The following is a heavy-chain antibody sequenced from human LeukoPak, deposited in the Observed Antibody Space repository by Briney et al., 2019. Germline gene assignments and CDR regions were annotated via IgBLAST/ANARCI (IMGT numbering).Heavy chain of an antibody. D-gene: IGHD6-13*01. CDR3: AKGSSWYGSNWFDP. CDR1: GFAFSSLA. J-gene: IGHJ5*02. Sequence: PGGSLRLSRAVSGFAFSSLAMHWVRQAPGKGLEWVSAISGSGGSTYYADSVKGRFTISRDNSKNTLYLQMNSLRAEDTAVYYCAKGSSWYGSNWFDPWGQGTLVTVSS. V-gene: IGHV3-23*01. CDR2: ISGSGGST.